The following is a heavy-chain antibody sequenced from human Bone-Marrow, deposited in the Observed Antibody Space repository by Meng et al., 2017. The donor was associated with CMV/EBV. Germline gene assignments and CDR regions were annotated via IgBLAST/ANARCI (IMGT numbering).Heavy chain of an antibody. J-gene: IGHJ4*02. D-gene: IGHD6-6*01. Sequence: SETLSLTCTVSGGSISSSSYYWGWIRQPPGKGLEWIGSIYYSGSTYYNPSPKSRVTISVDTSKNQFSLKLSSVTAADTAVYYCARLPYSGSSYIDYWGRGTLVTVSS. CDR3: ARLPYSGSSYIDY. CDR2: IYYSGST. CDR1: GGSISSSSYY. V-gene: IGHV4-39*01.